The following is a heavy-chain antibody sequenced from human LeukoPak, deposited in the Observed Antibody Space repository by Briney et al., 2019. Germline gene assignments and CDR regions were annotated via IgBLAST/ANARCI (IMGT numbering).Heavy chain of an antibody. CDR3: ARGHDYYSEYFQH. J-gene: IGHJ1*01. CDR1: GASIDFESYD. CDR2: IDHGGVT. Sequence: PSQTLSLTCTVSGASIDFESYDWSWVRQSAGKGLEWIGRIDHGGVTNYNPSLQSRVTISLDTSQKQFSLKLNSVTAADTAGYYCARGHDYYSEYFQHWGQGTLVSVSS. D-gene: IGHD1-26*01. V-gene: IGHV4-61*02.